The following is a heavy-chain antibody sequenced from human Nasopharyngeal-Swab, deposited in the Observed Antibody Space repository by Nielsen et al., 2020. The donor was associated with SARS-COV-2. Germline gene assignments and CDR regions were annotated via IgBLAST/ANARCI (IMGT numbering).Heavy chain of an antibody. D-gene: IGHD5-18*01. CDR3: AKDLVTTSMVLPVVRLDY. CDR2: ISGSGGST. Sequence: VRQMPGKGLEWVSAISGSGGSTYYADSVKGRFTISRDNSKNTLYLQMNSLRAEDTAVYYCAKDLVTTSMVLPVVRLDYWGQGTLCPSPQ. J-gene: IGHJ4*02. V-gene: IGHV3-23*01.